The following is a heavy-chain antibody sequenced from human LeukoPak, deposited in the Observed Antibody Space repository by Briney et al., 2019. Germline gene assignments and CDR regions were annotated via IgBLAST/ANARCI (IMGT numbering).Heavy chain of an antibody. J-gene: IGHJ6*03. D-gene: IGHD3-10*01. CDR1: GFSFIDYW. V-gene: IGHV3-7*03. CDR2: IKQDGSET. Sequence: GGSLRLSCAASGFSFIDYWMTWVRQAPGKGLEWVGNIKQDGSETYYVDSVKGRFTISRDNAKNSLYLQMNSLRAEDTAVYYCARDVALGVYYGSGRGYYYYMDVWGKGTTVTISS. CDR3: ARDVALGVYYGSGRGYYYYMDV.